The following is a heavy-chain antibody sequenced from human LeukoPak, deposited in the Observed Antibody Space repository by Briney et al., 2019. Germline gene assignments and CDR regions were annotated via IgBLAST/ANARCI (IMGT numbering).Heavy chain of an antibody. J-gene: IGHJ6*02. CDR2: IYSGDTT. Sequence: GGSLRLSCAASGFTVSSDYMSWVRQAPGKGLEWVSVIYSGDTTYYADSVKGRFTISRDNSKNTLFLQMNSLRAEDTAVYYCARSVAKVGHYYYYGMDVWGQGTTVTVSS. D-gene: IGHD5/OR15-5a*01. CDR1: GFTVSSDY. CDR3: ARSVAKVGHYYYYGMDV. V-gene: IGHV3-53*01.